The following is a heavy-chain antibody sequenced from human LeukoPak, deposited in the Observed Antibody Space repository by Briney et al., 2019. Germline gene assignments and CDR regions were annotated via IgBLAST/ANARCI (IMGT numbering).Heavy chain of an antibody. CDR2: ISYDGSNK. D-gene: IGHD3-10*02. CDR3: AELGITMIGGV. J-gene: IGHJ6*04. V-gene: IGHV3-30*04. CDR1: GFTFSSYA. Sequence: GGSLRLSCAASGFTFSSYAMHWVRQAPGKGQEWVAVISYDGSNKYYADSVKGRFTIPRDNAKNSLYLQMNSLRAEDTAVYYCAELGITMIGGVWGKGTTVTISS.